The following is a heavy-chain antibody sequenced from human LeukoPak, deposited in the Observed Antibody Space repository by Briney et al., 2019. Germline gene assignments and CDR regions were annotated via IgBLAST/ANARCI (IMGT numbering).Heavy chain of an antibody. Sequence: ASVKVSCKASGYTFTGYYMHWVRQAPGQGLEWMGWINPNSGGTNYAQKFQGRVTMTRDTSISTAYMELSRLKSDDTAVYYCARGGDYYDSSGYRQQFDYWGQGTLVTVSS. D-gene: IGHD3-22*01. CDR1: GYTFTGYY. CDR2: INPNSGGT. V-gene: IGHV1-2*02. J-gene: IGHJ4*02. CDR3: ARGGDYYDSSGYRQQFDY.